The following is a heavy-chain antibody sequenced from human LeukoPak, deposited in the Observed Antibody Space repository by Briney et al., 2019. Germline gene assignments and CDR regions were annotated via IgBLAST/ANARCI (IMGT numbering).Heavy chain of an antibody. V-gene: IGHV4-39*07. CDR3: AREPAQYFFDY. Sequence: SETLSLTCTVSGGSISSSTYYWGWIRQPPGKGLEWIGSIYHSGSTYYNPSLKSRVTISVDTSKNQFSLKVSSATAADTAVYFCAREPAQYFFDYWGQGTLVTVSS. CDR1: GGSISSSTYY. J-gene: IGHJ4*02. CDR2: IYHSGST.